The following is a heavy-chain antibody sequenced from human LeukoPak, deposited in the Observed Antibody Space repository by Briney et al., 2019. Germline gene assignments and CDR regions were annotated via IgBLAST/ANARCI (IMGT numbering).Heavy chain of an antibody. CDR2: IGGSGDST. J-gene: IGHJ4*02. Sequence: GGSLRLSCIVSGFTLKNYGMSWVRQAPGKGLEWVSGIGGSGDSTYYADSVKGRFTVSRDNSKNTLYLQMNSLRADDTAVYYCAKEVWSSGWDHFDYWGQGTLVTVSS. CDR3: AKEVWSSGWDHFDY. V-gene: IGHV3-23*01. D-gene: IGHD6-19*01. CDR1: GFTLKNYG.